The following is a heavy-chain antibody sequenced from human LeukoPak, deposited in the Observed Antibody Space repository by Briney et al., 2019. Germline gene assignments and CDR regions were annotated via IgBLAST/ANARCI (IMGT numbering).Heavy chain of an antibody. V-gene: IGHV3-23*01. D-gene: IGHD6-19*01. CDR2: ISGDGGGT. CDR1: GFTFSNYV. J-gene: IGHJ3*02. Sequence: GGSLRLSCAASGFTFSNYVMSWVRQAPGKGLEWVSGISGDGGGTYYADSVKGRFTISRDNSKNTLYLQMNSLRAEDTAVYYCARERQWLTHAFDIWGQGTMVTVSS. CDR3: ARERQWLTHAFDI.